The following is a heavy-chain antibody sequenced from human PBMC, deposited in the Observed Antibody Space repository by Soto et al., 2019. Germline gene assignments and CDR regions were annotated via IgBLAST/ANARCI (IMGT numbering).Heavy chain of an antibody. Sequence: TGGSLRLSCAASGFTFSDYYMSWIRQAPGKGLEWVAVIWYHGTTKNYADSVKGRFTISRDISKNTVYLQMDSLEVEDTAVYYCARDVDTTSHLNWFDPWGQGVMVTVSS. CDR3: ARDVDTTSHLNWFDP. J-gene: IGHJ5*02. V-gene: IGHV3-33*08. CDR2: IWYHGTTK. CDR1: GFTFSDYY. D-gene: IGHD5-18*01.